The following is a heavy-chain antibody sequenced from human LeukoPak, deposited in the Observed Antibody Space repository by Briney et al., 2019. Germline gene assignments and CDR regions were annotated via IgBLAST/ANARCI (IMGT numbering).Heavy chain of an antibody. CDR3: ARDPYPYSSSWPNYFDY. CDR1: GGTFSSYG. Sequence: ASVNVSCKASGGTFSSYGISWVRQAPGQGLEWMGGISAYNGNTNYAQKLQGRVTMTTDTSTSTAYMELRSLRSDDTAVYYCARDPYPYSSSWPNYFDYWGQGTLVTVSS. D-gene: IGHD6-13*01. CDR2: ISAYNGNT. J-gene: IGHJ4*02. V-gene: IGHV1-18*01.